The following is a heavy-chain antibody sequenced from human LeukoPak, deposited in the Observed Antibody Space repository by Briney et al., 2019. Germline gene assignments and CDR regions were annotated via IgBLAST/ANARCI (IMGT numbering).Heavy chain of an antibody. D-gene: IGHD3-10*01. CDR1: GGTFSSYA. Sequence: GASVKVSCKASGGTFSSYAISWVRQAPGQGLEWMGGIIPIFGTANYAQKFQGRVTITADESTSTVYMELTNLRSEDTAVYYCARDRALLGGNSDMDVWGQGTTVTVSS. J-gene: IGHJ6*02. CDR3: ARDRALLGGNSDMDV. V-gene: IGHV1-69*01. CDR2: IIPIFGTA.